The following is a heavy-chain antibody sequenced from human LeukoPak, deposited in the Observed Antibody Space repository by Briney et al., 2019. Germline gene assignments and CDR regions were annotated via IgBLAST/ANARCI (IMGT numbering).Heavy chain of an antibody. CDR2: IYSGGST. CDR1: GFTVSSNY. D-gene: IGHD6-19*01. CDR3: ARDRYSSGDDAFDI. J-gene: IGHJ3*02. V-gene: IGHV3-53*01. Sequence: GSLRLSCAASGFTVSSNYMSWVRQAPGKGLEWVSVIYSGGSTYSANSVKGRFTISRDNSKNTLYLQMNSLRAEDTAVYYCARDRYSSGDDAFDIWGQGTMVTVSS.